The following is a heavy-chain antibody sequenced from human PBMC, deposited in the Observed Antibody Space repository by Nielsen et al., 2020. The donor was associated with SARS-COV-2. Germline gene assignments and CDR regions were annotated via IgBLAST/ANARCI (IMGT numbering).Heavy chain of an antibody. J-gene: IGHJ6*02. CDR3: AKESRISISSSTSNYYYYYGMDV. Sequence: GGSLRLSCAASGFTFDDYAMHWVRQAPGKGLEWVSGISWNSGSIGYADSVKGRFTISRDNAKNSLYLQMNSLRAEDTALYYCAKESRISISSSTSNYYYYYGMDVWGQGTTVTVSS. D-gene: IGHD2-2*01. CDR2: ISWNSGSI. CDR1: GFTFDDYA. V-gene: IGHV3-9*01.